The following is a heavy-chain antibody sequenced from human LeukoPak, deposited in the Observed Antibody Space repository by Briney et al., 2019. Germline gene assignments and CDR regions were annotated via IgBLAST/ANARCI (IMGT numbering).Heavy chain of an antibody. CDR1: GFTFSDYA. CDR2: ISGNTAII. J-gene: IGHJ4*02. CDR3: AKAGRYFFDH. V-gene: IGHV3-23*01. Sequence: GGSLRLSCAASGFTFSDYAMSWVRLIPGKGLESVSTISGNTAIIYYADSVKGRFTISRDNSKNTLYLQMSGLKVDDSAIYYCAKAGRYFFDHWGQGTLVTVSS.